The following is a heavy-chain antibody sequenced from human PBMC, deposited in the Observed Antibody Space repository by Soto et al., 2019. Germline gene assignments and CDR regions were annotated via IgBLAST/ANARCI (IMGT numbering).Heavy chain of an antibody. CDR3: ASQQWRATNTPYYFEY. J-gene: IGHJ4*02. Sequence: SETLSLTCTVSGHSISSSNYYWGWIRQPPGKGLEWIGSIFYSGFTYYNPSLKSRVTISVDRSKSQFSLKLSSVTAADTVVYYFASQQWRATNTPYYFEYWCQGTQVTVSS. V-gene: IGHV4-39*01. CDR2: IFYSGFT. CDR1: GHSISSSNYY. D-gene: IGHD6-19*01.